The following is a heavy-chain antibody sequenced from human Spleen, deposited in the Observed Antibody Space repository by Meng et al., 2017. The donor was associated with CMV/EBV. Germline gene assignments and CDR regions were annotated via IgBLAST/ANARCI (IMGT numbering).Heavy chain of an antibody. CDR2: IKQDGSEK. D-gene: IGHD2-2*01. CDR3: ARVFIGDCSSTSCYSPFDY. J-gene: IGHJ4*02. V-gene: IGHV3-7*01. Sequence: GESLKISCAASGFTFSGYWMSWVRQAPGKGLEWVANIKQDGSEKYYVDSVKGRFTISRDNAKNSLYLQMNSLRAEDTAVYYCARVFIGDCSSTSCYSPFDYWGQGTLVTVSS. CDR1: GFTFSGYW.